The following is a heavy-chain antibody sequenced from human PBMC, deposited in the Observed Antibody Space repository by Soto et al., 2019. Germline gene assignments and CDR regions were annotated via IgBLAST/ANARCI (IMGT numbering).Heavy chain of an antibody. CDR1: GGSFSGYY. Sequence: PSETLSLPCAGYGGSFSGYYWSWIRPPPGKGLGGVGEIHHSGSTNYNPSLKSRVTISVDTSKNQFSLKLSSVTAADTAVYYCASLRYDFWSGYYTNYYYYGIDVRGQGTTVTVSS. V-gene: IGHV4-34*01. D-gene: IGHD3-3*01. CDR3: ASLRYDFWSGYYTNYYYYGIDV. J-gene: IGHJ6*02. CDR2: IHHSGST.